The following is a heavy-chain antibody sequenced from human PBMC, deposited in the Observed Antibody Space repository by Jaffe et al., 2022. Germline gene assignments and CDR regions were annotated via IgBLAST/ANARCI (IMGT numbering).Heavy chain of an antibody. Sequence: QVQLVQSGSELKKPGASVKVSCKASGYTFTSYAMNWVRQAPGQGLEWMGWINTNTGNPTYAQGFTGRFVFSLDTSVSTAYLQISSLKAEDTAVYYCARIVYYYGSGSYYNGEGYFDYWGQGTLVTVSS. CDR3: ARIVYYYGSGSYYNGEGYFDY. CDR2: INTNTGNP. CDR1: GYTFTSYA. V-gene: IGHV7-4-1*02. J-gene: IGHJ4*02. D-gene: IGHD3-10*01.